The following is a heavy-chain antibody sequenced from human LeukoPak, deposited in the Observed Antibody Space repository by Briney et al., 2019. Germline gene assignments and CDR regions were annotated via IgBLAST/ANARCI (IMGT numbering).Heavy chain of an antibody. CDR3: ARGFLQLTPYYFDY. Sequence: GGSLRLSWAAPGFDVSINYMNWIRQSPEKGLGGVSIIHNDGSTYYADSVKGRFTVSRNKSNNTVSLQMDSLRVDDTGVYYCARGFLQLTPYYFDYWGQGTLVTVSS. V-gene: IGHV3-66*01. CDR1: GFDVSINY. D-gene: IGHD5-18*01. CDR2: IHNDGST. J-gene: IGHJ4*02.